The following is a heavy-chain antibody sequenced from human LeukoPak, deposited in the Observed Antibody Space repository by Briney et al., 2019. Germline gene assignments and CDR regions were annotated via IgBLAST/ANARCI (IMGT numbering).Heavy chain of an antibody. CDR2: ISAYNGNT. D-gene: IGHD1-26*01. J-gene: IGHJ4*02. V-gene: IGHV1-18*04. Sequence: GASVKVSCKASGYTFTGYYMHWVRQAPGQGLEWMGWISAYNGNTNYAQKLQGRVTMTTDTSTSTAYMELRSLRSDDTAVYYCARDSVGGVVDYWGQGTLVTVSS. CDR1: GYTFTGYY. CDR3: ARDSVGGVVDY.